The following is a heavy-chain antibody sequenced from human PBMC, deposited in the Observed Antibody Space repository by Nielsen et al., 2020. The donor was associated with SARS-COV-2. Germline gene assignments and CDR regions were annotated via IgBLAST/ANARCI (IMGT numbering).Heavy chain of an antibody. CDR2: ISAYNGNT. Sequence: ASVKVSCKASGYTFTSYGISWVRQAPGQGLEWMGWISAYNGNTRYSQNFQGRVTITRDTSASTAYVELSSLRSEDTAVYYCARHLRGYIDYWGQGTLVTVSS. CDR1: GYTFTSYG. J-gene: IGHJ4*02. CDR3: ARHLRGYIDY. V-gene: IGHV1-18*01.